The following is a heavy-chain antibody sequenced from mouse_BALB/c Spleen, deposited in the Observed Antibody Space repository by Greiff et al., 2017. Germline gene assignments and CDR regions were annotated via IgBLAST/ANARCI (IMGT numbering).Heavy chain of an antibody. CDR2: IDPSDSYT. J-gene: IGHJ2*01. CDR1: GYTFTSYW. D-gene: IGHD4-1*01. CDR3: TAGTYYFDD. Sequence: QVQLQQPGAELVKPGASVKMSCKASGYTFTSYWMHWVKQRPGQGLEWIGVIDPSDSYTSYNQKFKGKATLTVDTSSSTAYMQLSSLTSEDSAVYYCTAGTYYFDDWGQGTTLTVSS. V-gene: IGHV1S127*01.